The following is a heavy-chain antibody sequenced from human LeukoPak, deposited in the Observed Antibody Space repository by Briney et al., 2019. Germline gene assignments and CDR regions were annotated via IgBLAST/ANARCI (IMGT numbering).Heavy chain of an antibody. Sequence: GGSLRLSCAASGFTFDDYAMHWVRQAPGKGLEWVSGISWNSGSIGYADSVKGRFTTSRDNAKNSLYLQMNSLRAEDMAFYYCAKGRKATVTSDFDYWGQGTLVTVSS. D-gene: IGHD4-17*01. J-gene: IGHJ4*02. CDR1: GFTFDDYA. CDR2: ISWNSGSI. V-gene: IGHV3-9*03. CDR3: AKGRKATVTSDFDY.